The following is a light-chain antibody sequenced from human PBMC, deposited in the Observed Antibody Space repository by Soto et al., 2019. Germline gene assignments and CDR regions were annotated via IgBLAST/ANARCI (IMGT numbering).Light chain of an antibody. CDR2: EVS. J-gene: IGLJ2*01. Sequence: QSALTQPASXXXXXXXXXXXSCTGTSSDVGAYNYVSWYQQHPGKAPKLMIFEVSDRPSGVSNRFSGSKSGNTASLTISGLQAEDEADYYCSSYTSSNTLVFGGGTKLTVL. V-gene: IGLV2-14*01. CDR1: SSDVGAYNY. CDR3: SSYTSSNTLV.